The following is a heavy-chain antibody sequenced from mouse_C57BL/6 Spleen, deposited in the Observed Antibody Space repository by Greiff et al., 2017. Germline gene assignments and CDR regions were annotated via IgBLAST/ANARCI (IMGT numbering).Heavy chain of an antibody. V-gene: IGHV1-81*01. CDR3: ARDSSCPLYYYAMDY. D-gene: IGHD3-2*02. Sequence: VQLQQSGAELARPGASVKLSCKASGYTFTSYGISWVKQRTGQGLEWIGEIYPRSGNTYYNEKFKGKATLTADKSSSTAYMELRSLTSEDSAVYFCARDSSCPLYYYAMDYWGQGTSVTVSS. CDR1: GYTFTSYG. CDR2: IYPRSGNT. J-gene: IGHJ4*01.